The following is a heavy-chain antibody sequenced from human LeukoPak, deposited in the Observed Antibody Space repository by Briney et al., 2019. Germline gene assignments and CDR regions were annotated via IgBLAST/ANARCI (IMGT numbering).Heavy chain of an antibody. J-gene: IGHJ4*02. V-gene: IGHV3-53*01. D-gene: IGHD5-12*01. CDR1: GFTFSSYS. CDR3: ARGPSGYHNT. Sequence: GGSLRLSCAASGFTFSSYSMSWVREAPGMGLEWVSVIYSGGSTYYADSVKGRFTISRDNSKNTLYLQMNSLRAEDMAVYHCARGPSGYHNTGGQGTLVTVSS. CDR2: IYSGGST.